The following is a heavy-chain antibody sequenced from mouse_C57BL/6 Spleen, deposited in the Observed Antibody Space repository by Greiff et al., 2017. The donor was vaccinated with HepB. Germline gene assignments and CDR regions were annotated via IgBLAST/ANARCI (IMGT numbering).Heavy chain of an antibody. D-gene: IGHD2-4*01. CDR3: ARGDYEGYFDV. J-gene: IGHJ1*03. Sequence: EVKLMESGGGLAKPGGSLKLSCAASGFTFSSYAMSWVRQTPEKRLEWVATISDGGSYTYYPDNVKGRFTISRDNAKNNLYLQMSHLKSEDTAMYYCARGDYEGYFDVWGTGTTVTVSS. CDR2: ISDGGSYT. CDR1: GFTFSSYA. V-gene: IGHV5-4*03.